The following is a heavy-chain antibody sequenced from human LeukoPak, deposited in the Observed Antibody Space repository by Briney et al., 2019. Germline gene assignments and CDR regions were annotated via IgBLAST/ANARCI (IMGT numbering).Heavy chain of an antibody. CDR3: ARTGGYMVWGVQNWFDP. D-gene: IGHD3-10*01. J-gene: IGHJ5*02. Sequence: SETLSLTCTVSGGSISTSYYWGWVRQAPGKGLEWIGSGTSYYNPSLKSRVTISVDTSWNQFLLKLTSVTAADTAVYYCARTGGYMVWGVQNWFDPRGQGTLVTVSS. CDR2: GTS. V-gene: IGHV4-39*01. CDR1: GGSISTSYY.